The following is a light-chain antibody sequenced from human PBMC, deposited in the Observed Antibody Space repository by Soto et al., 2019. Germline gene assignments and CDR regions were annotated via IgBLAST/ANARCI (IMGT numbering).Light chain of an antibody. J-gene: IGKJ4*01. Sequence: EIVMTQSLATLSVSPGERATLSCRASQSVSSNLAWYQQKPGQAPRLLIYGAFTRATGIPARFSGSGSGTEFTLTISSLQSEDFAIYYCQQYKNWPPLTFGGGTKVEIK. CDR1: QSVSSN. CDR2: GAF. CDR3: QQYKNWPPLT. V-gene: IGKV3-15*01.